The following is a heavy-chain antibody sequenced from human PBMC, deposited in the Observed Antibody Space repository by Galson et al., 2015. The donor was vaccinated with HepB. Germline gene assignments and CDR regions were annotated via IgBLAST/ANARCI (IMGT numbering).Heavy chain of an antibody. CDR2: IWYDGSNK. Sequence: SLRLSCAASGFTFSSYGMHWVRQAPGKGLEWVAVIWYDGSNKYYADSVKGRFTISRDNSKNTLYLQMNSLRAEDTAVYYCARDADVLRFLEWPDYWGQGTLVTVSS. D-gene: IGHD3-3*01. V-gene: IGHV3-33*01. J-gene: IGHJ4*02. CDR3: ARDADVLRFLEWPDY. CDR1: GFTFSSYG.